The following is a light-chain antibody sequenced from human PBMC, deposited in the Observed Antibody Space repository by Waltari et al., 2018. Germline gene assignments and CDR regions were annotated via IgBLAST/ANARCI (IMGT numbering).Light chain of an antibody. CDR1: NIGTTS. V-gene: IGLV3-21*01. CDR2: GDR. J-gene: IGLJ6*01. CDR3: QVWDSSNDNHV. Sequence: SFDLTQPRSVSVSPGQTARITCGGNNIGTTSVHVYHQKPPQAPVLVIYGDRERPSGIPERFSGSNSGNTATLTISGVEAGDEADYYCQVWDSSNDNHVFGSGTKLTVL.